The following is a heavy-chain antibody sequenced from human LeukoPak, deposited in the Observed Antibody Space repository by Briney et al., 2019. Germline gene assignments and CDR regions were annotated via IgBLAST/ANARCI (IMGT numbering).Heavy chain of an antibody. Sequence: PSETLSLTCTVSGGSISTSNYYWGWIRQPPGKGLEWIGNIYYSGSTNYNPSLKSRVTISVDTSKNQFSLKLSSVTAADTAVYYCARDRAGWYIDYWGQGTLVTVSS. CDR2: IYYSGST. CDR1: GGSISTSNYY. J-gene: IGHJ4*02. CDR3: ARDRAGWYIDY. V-gene: IGHV4-39*07. D-gene: IGHD6-19*01.